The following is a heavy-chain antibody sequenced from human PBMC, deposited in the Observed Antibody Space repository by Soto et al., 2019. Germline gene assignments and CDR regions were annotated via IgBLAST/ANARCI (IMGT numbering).Heavy chain of an antibody. CDR2: TYHSGST. D-gene: IGHD6-19*01. CDR3: ARAGGLGAVAADY. V-gene: IGHV4-30-2*01. J-gene: IGHJ4*02. CDR1: GGSISSGGYS. Sequence: SETLSLTCAVSGGSISSGGYSWSWIRQPPGKGLEWIGYTYHSGSTYYNPSLKSRVTISVDRSENQFSLKLSSVTAADTAVYYCARAGGLGAVAADYWGQGTLVTVSS.